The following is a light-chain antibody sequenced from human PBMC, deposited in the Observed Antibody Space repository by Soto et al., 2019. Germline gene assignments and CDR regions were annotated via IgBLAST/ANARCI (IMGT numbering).Light chain of an antibody. CDR3: MQALQTPLT. J-gene: IGKJ2*01. V-gene: IGKV2-28*01. CDR1: QSLLHSNGYNY. Sequence: DIVMTQSPLSLPVTPGEPASISCRSSQSLLHSNGYNYLDWYLQKPGQSPQLLIYLGSSRASGVPDRISGSGSGTDFTLKISRVEAEDVGVYYYCMQALQTPLTFGQGTKLEIK. CDR2: LGS.